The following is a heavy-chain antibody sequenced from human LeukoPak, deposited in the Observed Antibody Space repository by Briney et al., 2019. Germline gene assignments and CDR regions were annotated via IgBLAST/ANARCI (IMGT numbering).Heavy chain of an antibody. J-gene: IGHJ4*02. V-gene: IGHV4-4*09. CDR3: AGGGSSSHFIY. Sequence: SDTLSLPCTVCGGSISSYHWRWIRQPPGKGLEWIGYIYTSGSTNYNPPLKSRVTISVDTSKNQFSLKLSSVTAADTAVYYCAGGGSSSHFIYWGQGTLVTVSS. CDR2: IYTSGST. D-gene: IGHD6-6*01. CDR1: GGSISSYH.